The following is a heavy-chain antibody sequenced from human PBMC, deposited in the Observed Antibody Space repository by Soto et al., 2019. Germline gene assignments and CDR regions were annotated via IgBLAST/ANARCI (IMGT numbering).Heavy chain of an antibody. J-gene: IGHJ6*02. Sequence: QVQLVQSGAEVKKPGASVKVSCKASGYTFTGYYMYWVRQAPGQGLEWMGWINPNSGGTNYAQKFQGWVTMTRDTSISTAYMELSRLRSDDTAVYYCARGKGAPGDRGPSYGMDVWGQGTTVTVSS. CDR3: ARGKGAPGDRGPSYGMDV. V-gene: IGHV1-2*04. D-gene: IGHD2-21*02. CDR1: GYTFTGYY. CDR2: INPNSGGT.